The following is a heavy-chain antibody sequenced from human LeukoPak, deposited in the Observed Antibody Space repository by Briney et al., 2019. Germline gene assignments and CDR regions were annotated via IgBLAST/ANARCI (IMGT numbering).Heavy chain of an antibody. D-gene: IGHD6-19*01. CDR3: AKSSGWLDYFDY. J-gene: IGHJ4*02. V-gene: IGHV3-23*01. CDR1: GFTFNNYA. CDR2: ISGSALAT. Sequence: GGSLRLSCAGSGFTFNNYAMSWVRQAPGKGLEWISAISGSALATYYADSVKGRFAISRDNSKNTLYLQMNSLRAEDTAVYYCAKSSGWLDYFDYWGQGTLVTVSS.